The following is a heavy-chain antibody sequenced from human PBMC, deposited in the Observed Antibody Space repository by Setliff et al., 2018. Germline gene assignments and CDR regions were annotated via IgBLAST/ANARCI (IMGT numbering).Heavy chain of an antibody. Sequence: GGSLRLSCAASGFTFSSYAMSWVRQAPGKGLEWASAISGSGGSTYYADSVKGRFTISRDNSKNTLYLQMNSLRAEDTAVYYCAKGIWQWLALGAFDYWGQGTLVTVSS. CDR3: AKGIWQWLALGAFDY. D-gene: IGHD6-19*01. CDR2: ISGSGGST. CDR1: GFTFSSYA. J-gene: IGHJ4*02. V-gene: IGHV3-23*01.